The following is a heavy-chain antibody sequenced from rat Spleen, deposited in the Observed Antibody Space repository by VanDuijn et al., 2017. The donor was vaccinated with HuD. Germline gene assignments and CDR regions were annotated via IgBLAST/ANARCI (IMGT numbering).Heavy chain of an antibody. D-gene: IGHD1-11*01. CDR1: GFSLTSYN. Sequence: QVQLKESGPGLVQPSQTLSLTCTVSGFSLTSYNVHWVRQPTGKGPEWMGRMWYDGDTAYNSALKSRLSISRDTSKNQVFLKMNSLQTDDTGTYYCTRDGYGGYRDRYYVMGVWGQGASVTVSS. CDR2: MWYDGDT. V-gene: IGHV2-63*01. J-gene: IGHJ4*01. CDR3: TRDGYGGYRDRYYVMGV.